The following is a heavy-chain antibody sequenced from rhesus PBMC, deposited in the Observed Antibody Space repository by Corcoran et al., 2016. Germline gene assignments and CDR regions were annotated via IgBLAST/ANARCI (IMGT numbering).Heavy chain of an antibody. D-gene: IGHD4-4*01. CDR2: IYGSRTST. CDR3: SREDYGSWHFDY. CDR1: GGSISDSSR. V-gene: IGHV4S10*01. Sequence: QVQLQESGPGVVKPSETLPLTCAVSGGSISDSSRWIWIRRPPGKGLEWSGYIYGSRTSTNYNPALKSRVTISKDTSKNQFSLKLSSVTAADTAVYYCSREDYGSWHFDYWGQGVLVTVSS. J-gene: IGHJ4*01.